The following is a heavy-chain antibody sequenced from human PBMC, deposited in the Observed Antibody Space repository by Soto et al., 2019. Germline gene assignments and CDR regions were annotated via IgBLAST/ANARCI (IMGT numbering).Heavy chain of an antibody. CDR2: VYYNGIT. CDR1: GGSINNHY. J-gene: IGHJ6*03. CDR3: ARGFSIYYYYYYMDV. V-gene: IGHV4-59*11. Sequence: PSETLSLTCTVSGGSINNHYWSWIRQPPGKGLEWLGYVYYNGITNYNPSLKSRVTMSVDTSKNQVSLKLSSLTAADTAVYYCARGFSIYYYYYYMDVWGKGTTVTVSS.